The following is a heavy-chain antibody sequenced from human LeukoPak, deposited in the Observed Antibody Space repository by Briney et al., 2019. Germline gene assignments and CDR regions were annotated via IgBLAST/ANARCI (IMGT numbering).Heavy chain of an antibody. CDR2: MYYNVTT. V-gene: IGHV4-61*05. CDR3: ASGYNDHNWFDP. D-gene: IGHD1-1*01. CDR1: GGSISSSSYY. Sequence: SETLSLTCTVSGGSISSSSYYWGWIRQPPGKGLEWIGYMYYNVTTNYNPSLKSRVTISIDTSKSQLSLKLSSVTAADTAIYYCASGYNDHNWFDPWGHGTLVTVSS. J-gene: IGHJ5*02.